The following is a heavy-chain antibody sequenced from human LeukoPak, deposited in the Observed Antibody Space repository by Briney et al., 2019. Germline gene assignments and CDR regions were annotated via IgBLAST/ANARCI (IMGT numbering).Heavy chain of an antibody. D-gene: IGHD2-2*01. V-gene: IGHV4-4*07. CDR1: GGSISSYY. CDR2: IYTSGST. Sequence: SETLSLTCTVSGGSISSYYWSWIRQPAGKGLEWIGRIYTSGSTNYNPSLKGRVTMSVDTSKNQFSLKLSSVTAADTAVYYCARAREYCSSTSCYPEVFDYWGQGTLVTVSS. CDR3: ARAREYCSSTSCYPEVFDY. J-gene: IGHJ4*02.